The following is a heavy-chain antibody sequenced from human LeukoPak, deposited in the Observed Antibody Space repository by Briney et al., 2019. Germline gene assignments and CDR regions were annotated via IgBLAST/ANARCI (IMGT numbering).Heavy chain of an antibody. Sequence: SETLSLTCTVSGGSISSYYWSWIRQPPGKGLEWIGYIYYSGSTNYNPSLKSRVTISVDTSKNQFSLKLSSVTAADTAVYYCARVAHVRYGSGSYYYVDYWGQGTLVTVSS. D-gene: IGHD3-10*01. CDR1: GGSISSYY. J-gene: IGHJ4*02. V-gene: IGHV4-59*01. CDR2: IYYSGST. CDR3: ARVAHVRYGSGSYYYVDY.